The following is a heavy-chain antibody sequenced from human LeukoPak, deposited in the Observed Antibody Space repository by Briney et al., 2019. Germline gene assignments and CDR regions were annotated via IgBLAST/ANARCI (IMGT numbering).Heavy chain of an antibody. CDR2: INPNSGGT. J-gene: IGHJ4*02. CDR1: GYTFTGYY. CDR3: ARDRSSIAVAGTLRGYYFDY. D-gene: IGHD6-19*01. V-gene: IGHV1-2*02. Sequence: ASVKVSCKASGYTFTGYYMHWVRQAPGQGLEWMGWINPNSGGTNYAQKFQGRVTMTRDNSISTAYMELTTLKSNDTAVYYCARDRSSIAVAGTLRGYYFDYWGQGTLVTVSS.